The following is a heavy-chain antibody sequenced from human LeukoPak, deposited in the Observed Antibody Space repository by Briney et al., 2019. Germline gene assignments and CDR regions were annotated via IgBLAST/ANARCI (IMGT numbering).Heavy chain of an antibody. CDR3: ARDKGPFGY. J-gene: IGHJ4*02. V-gene: IGHV3-66*01. CDR2: IYSGGTT. CDR1: GFTFSNNY. Sequence: GSLRLSCAASGFTFSNNYMSWVRQAPGKGLEWVSVIYSGGTTYYADSVKGRFTISRDNSKNTLYLQMNSLRADDTAVYYCARDKGPFGYWGQGTLVTVSS.